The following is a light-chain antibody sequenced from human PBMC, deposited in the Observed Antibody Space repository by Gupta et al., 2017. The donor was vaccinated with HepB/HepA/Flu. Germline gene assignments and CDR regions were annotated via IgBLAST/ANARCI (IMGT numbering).Light chain of an antibody. J-gene: IGLJ3*02. Sequence: QSVLTQPPSASGTPGQRVTISCSGSNSNIGSHAVNWYQQLPGTAPKVLIHSNNQRPSGAPDRFSGSKSGTSAALAISGLQAEEEADYYCAAWEDSRNGRWLFGGGTKLTVL. CDR2: SNN. CDR3: AAWEDSRNGRWL. V-gene: IGLV1-44*01. CDR1: NSNIGSHA.